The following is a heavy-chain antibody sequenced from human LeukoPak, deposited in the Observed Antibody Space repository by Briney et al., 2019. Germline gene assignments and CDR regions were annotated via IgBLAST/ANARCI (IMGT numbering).Heavy chain of an antibody. V-gene: IGHV1-69*13. D-gene: IGHD6-13*01. CDR1: GGTFSSYA. Sequence: ASVKVSCKASGGTFSSYAISWVRQAPGQGLEWMGGIIPIFGTANYAQKFQGRVTITADESTSTAYMELSSLRSEDTAVYYCARGGGIAAAGHQDWFDLWGQGTLVTVSS. J-gene: IGHJ5*02. CDR3: ARGGGIAAAGHQDWFDL. CDR2: IIPIFGTA.